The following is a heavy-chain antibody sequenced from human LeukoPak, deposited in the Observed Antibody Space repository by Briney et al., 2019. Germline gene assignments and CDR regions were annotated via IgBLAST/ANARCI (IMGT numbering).Heavy chain of an antibody. CDR3: ARDGGDYGAFDI. J-gene: IGHJ3*02. CDR2: ISSSSSYI. V-gene: IGHV3-21*01. CDR1: GFTFSSYS. Sequence: AGGSLRLSCAASGFTFSSYSMNWVRQAPGKGLEWASSISSSSSYIYYADSVKGRFTISRDNAKNSLYLQMNSLRAEDTAVYYCARDGGDYGAFDIWGQGTMVTVSS. D-gene: IGHD4-17*01.